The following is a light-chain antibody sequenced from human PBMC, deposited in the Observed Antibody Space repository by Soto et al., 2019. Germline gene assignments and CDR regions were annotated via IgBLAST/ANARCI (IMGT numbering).Light chain of an antibody. CDR3: QHYNNWPPWT. Sequence: EIEMTQSPATLSLSPGERATLYCWASQSVSSNLAWYQQKPGQAPRLLIYGASTRVTGVPARFSGSGSGTEFILSISILQSEDFAVYYCQHYNNWPPWTFGQGTKVDIK. CDR1: QSVSSN. CDR2: GAS. V-gene: IGKV3-15*01. J-gene: IGKJ1*01.